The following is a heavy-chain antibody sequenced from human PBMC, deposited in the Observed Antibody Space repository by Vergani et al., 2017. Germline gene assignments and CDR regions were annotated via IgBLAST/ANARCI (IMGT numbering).Heavy chain of an antibody. CDR1: GYTFTGYY. J-gene: IGHJ4*02. CDR2: INPKNGLT. V-gene: IGHV1-2*02. D-gene: IGHD3-16*01. CDR3: TSFPTETSEYYDSTGYCHRFFEK. Sequence: QVQLVQSGAEVKRPGASVKVSCKASGYTFTGYYLHWVRLAPGQGLEWMGWINPKNGLTKYAQRFQGRVSLTRDTSITTAFMELSSLRSDDTAMYYCTSFPTETSEYYDSTGYCHRFFEKWGQGTLVTVSS.